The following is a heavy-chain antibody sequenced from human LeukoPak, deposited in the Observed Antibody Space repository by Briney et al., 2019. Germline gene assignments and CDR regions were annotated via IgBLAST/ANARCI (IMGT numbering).Heavy chain of an antibody. CDR1: GFTFSSYA. CDR3: ARLGPASSGWPESFDY. Sequence: TGGSLRLSCAASGFTFSSYAMHWVRQAPGKGLEWVAVISYDGSNKYYADSVKGRFTISRDNSKNTLYLQMNSLRAEDTAVYYCARLGPASSGWPESFDYWGQGTLVTVSS. CDR2: ISYDGSNK. J-gene: IGHJ4*02. V-gene: IGHV3-30-3*01. D-gene: IGHD6-19*01.